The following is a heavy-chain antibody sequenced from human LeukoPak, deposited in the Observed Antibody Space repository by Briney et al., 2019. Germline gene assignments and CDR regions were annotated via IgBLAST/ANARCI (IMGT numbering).Heavy chain of an antibody. Sequence: GGSLRLSCAASGFTFSGSAMHWVRQASGKGLEWVGRIRSKANSYATAYAASVKGRFTISRDDSKNTAYLQMNSLKTEDTAVYYCAKWGRYYDSSGYFDYWGQGTLVTVSS. J-gene: IGHJ4*02. CDR2: IRSKANSYAT. CDR1: GFTFSGSA. D-gene: IGHD3-22*01. V-gene: IGHV3-73*01. CDR3: AKWGRYYDSSGYFDY.